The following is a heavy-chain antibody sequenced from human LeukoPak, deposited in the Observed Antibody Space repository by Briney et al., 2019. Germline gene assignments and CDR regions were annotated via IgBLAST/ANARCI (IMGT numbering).Heavy chain of an antibody. D-gene: IGHD3-16*01. Sequence: SETLSLTCTVSGGSISSGGYYWSWIRQHPGKGLEWIGYIFYSGSTYYNPSLKSRVTISVDTSKNQFSLKLSSVTAADTAVYYCARAMIKGEYYFDYWGQGTLVTVSS. CDR3: ARAMIKGEYYFDY. CDR2: IFYSGST. CDR1: GGSISSGGYY. J-gene: IGHJ4*02. V-gene: IGHV4-31*03.